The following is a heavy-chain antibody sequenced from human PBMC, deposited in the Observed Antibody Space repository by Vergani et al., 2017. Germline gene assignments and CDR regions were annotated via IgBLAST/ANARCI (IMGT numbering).Heavy chain of an antibody. CDR2: INPSGGST. CDR3: ARVGPSDDPPHLSSGHSRAFDI. V-gene: IGHV1-46*03. D-gene: IGHD3-22*01. CDR1: VYTFTSYY. Sequence: QVQLVQSGAEVKKPGASVKVSCKASVYTFTSYYMHWVRQAPGQGLEWMGIINPSGGSTSYAQKFQGRVTMTRDTSTSTVYMELSSLRSEDTAVYYCARVGPSDDPPHLSSGHSRAFDIWGQGTMVTVSS. J-gene: IGHJ3*02.